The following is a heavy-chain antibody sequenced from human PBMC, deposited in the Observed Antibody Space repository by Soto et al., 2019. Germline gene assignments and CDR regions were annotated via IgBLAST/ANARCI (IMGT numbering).Heavy chain of an antibody. Sequence: ASVKVSCKFSGYTFSSYRITWVRQAPGQGLEWMGWISGYSGNTHYAQKFQGRVTLTTDSSSSTAYMELRSLRSDDTAMYYCARGAPKSFTMIVVAYDYWGQGTLVTVSS. CDR3: ARGAPKSFTMIVVAYDY. V-gene: IGHV1-18*01. CDR1: GYTFSSYR. J-gene: IGHJ4*02. CDR2: ISGYSGNT. D-gene: IGHD3-22*01.